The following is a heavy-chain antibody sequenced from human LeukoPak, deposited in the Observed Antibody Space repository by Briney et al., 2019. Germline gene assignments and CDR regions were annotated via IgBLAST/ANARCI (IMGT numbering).Heavy chain of an antibody. V-gene: IGHV4-59*08. CDR1: GGSISSYY. D-gene: IGHD3-3*01. CDR3: AGTQYYDFWSGYYY. J-gene: IGHJ4*02. Sequence: PSETLSLTCTVSGGSISSYYWSWIRQPPGKRLEWIGYVFSSGSTNYNPSLKSRVTISVDTSKNQFSLKLSSVTAADTAVYYCAGTQYYDFWSGYYYWGQGTLVTVSS. CDR2: VFSSGST.